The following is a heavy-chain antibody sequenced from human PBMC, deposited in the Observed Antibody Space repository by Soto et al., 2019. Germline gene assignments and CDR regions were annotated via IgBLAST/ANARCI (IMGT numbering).Heavy chain of an antibody. V-gene: IGHV1-3*04. D-gene: IGHD2-21*01. Sequence: GASLKVSCKTSGYTFTDYAIHWVRQAPGQTLEWLGWIATGNGNTRFSQKFQGRVTITRDTSATTAYMELTSLRSEDTAVYYCAKGSRMWTPDYWGQGTLVTVSS. CDR1: GYTFTDYA. CDR3: AKGSRMWTPDY. CDR2: IATGNGNT. J-gene: IGHJ4*02.